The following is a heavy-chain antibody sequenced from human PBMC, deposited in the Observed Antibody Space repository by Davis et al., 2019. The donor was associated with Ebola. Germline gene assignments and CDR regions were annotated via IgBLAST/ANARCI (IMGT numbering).Heavy chain of an antibody. Sequence: GGSLRPSCPPSGFTFDEYATHWVRQLPGKGLEWVAGISWNSGSIVYADSVKGRLTIPRDNAKNPLYLQMNSLGAEDTAVYYCARRAWGGPYNWFDPWGQGTLVTVSS. CDR1: GFTFDEYA. J-gene: IGHJ5*02. D-gene: IGHD3-16*01. V-gene: IGHV3-9*01. CDR2: ISWNSGSI. CDR3: ARRAWGGPYNWFDP.